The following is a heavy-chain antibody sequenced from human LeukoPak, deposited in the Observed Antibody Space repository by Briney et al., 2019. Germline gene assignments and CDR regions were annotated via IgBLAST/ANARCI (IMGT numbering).Heavy chain of an antibody. J-gene: IGHJ4*02. CDR1: GISFSDYY. D-gene: IGHD1-26*01. V-gene: IGHV3-11*04. CDR3: ARDGGSYYWMDFDY. Sequence: PGGSLRLSCAVSGISFSDYYMSWIRQAPGKGLEWVSYISSSGNSMYYADSVKGRFTISRDNAQNSLYLQMNSLRAEDTAVYYCARDGGSYYWMDFDYWGQGTLVTVSS. CDR2: ISSSGNSM.